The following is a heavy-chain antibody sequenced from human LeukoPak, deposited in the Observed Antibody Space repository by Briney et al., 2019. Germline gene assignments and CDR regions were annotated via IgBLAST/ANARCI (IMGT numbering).Heavy chain of an antibody. J-gene: IGHJ4*02. CDR1: GFSVSGYW. CDR2: IKQDGSEK. D-gene: IGHD6-13*01. CDR3: AREWQGGIAAAGTRIEGDY. V-gene: IGHV3-7*01. Sequence: GGSLRLSCAVSGFSVSGYWMTWVRQAPGKGLEWVVNIKQDGSEKKYVDSVKGRFTISRDNAENSLFLQMNSLRVEDTAVYYCAREWQGGIAAAGTRIEGDYWGQGTLVAVSS.